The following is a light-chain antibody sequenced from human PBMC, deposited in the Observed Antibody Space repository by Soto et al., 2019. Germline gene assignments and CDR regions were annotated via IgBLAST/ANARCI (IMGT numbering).Light chain of an antibody. J-gene: IGLJ1*01. V-gene: IGLV2-14*01. CDR3: SSYTSSNTPYG. Sequence: QSALTQPASVYGSPGQPITISCTGSSSDVGGYNFVSWYQHHPGKAPKLILYEVTTRPSGVSSLLSGSKSGNTASLTISGLQADGEANYYCSSYTSSNTPYGFGTGTKVTVL. CDR2: EVT. CDR1: SSDVGGYNF.